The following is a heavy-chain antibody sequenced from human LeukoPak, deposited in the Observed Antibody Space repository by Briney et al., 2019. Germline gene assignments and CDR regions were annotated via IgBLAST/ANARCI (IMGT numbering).Heavy chain of an antibody. CDR2: ISSSSSYI. V-gene: IGHV3-21*01. D-gene: IGHD4-11*01. CDR3: AREGSQAGSTYMPY. J-gene: IGHJ4*02. Sequence: GGSLRLSCAASGFTLSSYSMNWVRQAPGKGLEWVSSISSSSSYIYYADSVKGRFTISRDNAKNSLYLQMNSLSAEDTAVYYCAREGSQAGSTYMPYWGQGTLVTVSS. CDR1: GFTLSSYS.